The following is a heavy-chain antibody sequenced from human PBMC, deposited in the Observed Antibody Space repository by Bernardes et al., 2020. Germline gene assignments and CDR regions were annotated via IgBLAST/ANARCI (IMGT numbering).Heavy chain of an antibody. D-gene: IGHD4-4*01. Sequence: ASVKVSCKASGYTFTGYYIHWVRQAPGQGLEWMGRITPHSGGTNYAQKFQGRVTMTRDTSISTAYMELSRLRSDDTAVYYCAREATLTEIDYWGQGTLVTVSS. J-gene: IGHJ4*02. V-gene: IGHV1-2*06. CDR2: ITPHSGGT. CDR1: GYTFTGYY. CDR3: AREATLTEIDY.